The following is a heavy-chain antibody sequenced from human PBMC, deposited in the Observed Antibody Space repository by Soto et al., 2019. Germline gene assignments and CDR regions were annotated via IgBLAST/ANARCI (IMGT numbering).Heavy chain of an antibody. J-gene: IGHJ6*02. CDR3: ARVGMGVVVAATDYYYYGMDV. Sequence: ASVKVSCKASGGTFSSYAISWVRQAPGQGLEWMGGIIPIFGTANYAQKFQGRVTITADESTSTAYMELSSLRSEDTAVYYCARVGMGVVVAATDYYYYGMDVWGQGTTVTVS. D-gene: IGHD2-15*01. V-gene: IGHV1-69*13. CDR1: GGTFSSYA. CDR2: IIPIFGTA.